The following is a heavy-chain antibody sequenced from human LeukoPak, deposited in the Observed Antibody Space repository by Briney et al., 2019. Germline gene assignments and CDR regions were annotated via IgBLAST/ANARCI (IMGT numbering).Heavy chain of an antibody. CDR3: ARGDKRVTFGGVIVPFDY. CDR2: IYYSGIT. D-gene: IGHD3-16*02. V-gene: IGHV4-59*01. CDR1: GGSISSYY. Sequence: PSETLSLTCTVSGGSISSYYWSWIRQPPGKGLEWIGYIYYSGITNYSPSLKSRVTISVDTSKKQFSLKVTSVTTADMAVYYCARGDKRVTFGGVIVPFDYWGQGTLVTVSS. J-gene: IGHJ4*02.